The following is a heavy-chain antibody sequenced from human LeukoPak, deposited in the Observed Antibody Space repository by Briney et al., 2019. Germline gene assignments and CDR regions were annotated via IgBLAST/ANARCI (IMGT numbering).Heavy chain of an antibody. CDR2: ITDSSTYT. D-gene: IGHD3-22*01. CDR1: GFTFSTYS. J-gene: IGHJ4*02. V-gene: IGHV3-21*01. CDR3: ARGPPMYSYGSSAYHYDYFEY. Sequence: GGSLRLSCAASGFTFSTYSMNWVRQAPGKGLEWVSSITDSSTYTHYADSVKGRFTISRDNAKNSLYLQMNSLRVEDTAVYSCARGPPMYSYGSSAYHYDYFEYWGRGTLVTVSS.